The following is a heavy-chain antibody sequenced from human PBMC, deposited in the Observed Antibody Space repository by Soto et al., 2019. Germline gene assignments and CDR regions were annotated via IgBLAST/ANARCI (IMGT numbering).Heavy chain of an antibody. V-gene: IGHV2-5*01. D-gene: IGHD6-13*01. CDR3: AHRLISGIAAAGTNWFDP. CDR1: GFSLSTSGVG. CDR2: IYWNDDK. Sequence: SGPTLVNPTQTLTLTCTFSGFSLSTSGVGVGWIRQPPGKALEWLALIYWNDDKRYSPSLKSRLTITKDTSKNQVVLTMTNMDPVDTATYYYAHRLISGIAAAGTNWFDPWGQGTLVTVSS. J-gene: IGHJ5*02.